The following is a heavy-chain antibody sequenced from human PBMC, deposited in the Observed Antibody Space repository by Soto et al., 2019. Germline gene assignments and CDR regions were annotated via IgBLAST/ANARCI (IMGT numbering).Heavy chain of an antibody. Sequence: GGSLRLSCAASGFTFSSYAMSWVRHAPGKGLEWVSAISGSGGSTYYADSVKGRFTLSRDNSKNTLYLQMNSLRAEDTAVYYCAKAETRSDYGDSYYSGMDVWGQGTTVTVSS. V-gene: IGHV3-23*01. D-gene: IGHD4-17*01. CDR1: GFTFSSYA. CDR2: ISGSGGST. CDR3: AKAETRSDYGDSYYSGMDV. J-gene: IGHJ6*02.